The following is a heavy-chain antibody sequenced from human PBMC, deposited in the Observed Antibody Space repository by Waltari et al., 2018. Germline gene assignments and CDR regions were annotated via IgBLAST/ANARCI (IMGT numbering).Heavy chain of an antibody. D-gene: IGHD2-15*01. V-gene: IGHV4-59*01. CDR2: ISYSGSN. CDR1: GGSISNYY. CDR3: ARGSEGSYCSGGTCYSYYYMDV. Sequence: QVQLQESGPGLVKPAETLSLTCTVSGGSISNYYCSWIRQPPGKGLEWIGYISYSGSNTYSPYLKSRVTITVDTSKKQLSLKLNFVTAADTAVYYCARGSEGSYCSGGTCYSYYYMDVWGKGTTVTVSS. J-gene: IGHJ6*03.